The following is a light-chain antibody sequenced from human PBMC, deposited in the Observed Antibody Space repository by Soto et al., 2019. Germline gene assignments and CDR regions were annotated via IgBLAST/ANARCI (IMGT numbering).Light chain of an antibody. V-gene: IGKV3-15*01. J-gene: IGKJ2*01. CDR1: QSVSSN. Sequence: EIVMTQSPATLSVSPGERATLSCRASQSVSSNLAWYQQKPAQAPRLLIYGASTRATGIPARFSGSGSGTEFTLTISSLQSEDFAVYYCQQYNNWPHTFGQGTKLEIE. CDR3: QQYNNWPHT. CDR2: GAS.